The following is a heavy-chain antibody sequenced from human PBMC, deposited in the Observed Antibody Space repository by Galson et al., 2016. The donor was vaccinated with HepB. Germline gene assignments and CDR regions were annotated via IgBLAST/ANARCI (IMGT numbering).Heavy chain of an antibody. J-gene: IGHJ6*04. CDR3: VQGSTAPAV. CDR2: ISRSGDST. D-gene: IGHD1-26*01. Sequence: SLRLSCAASGFTFSNYGMTWVRQAPGKGLEVVSSISRSGDSTDYADSVKGRFTISRNNFLNTRPLQMNSTTADDTAIYYCVQGSTAPAVWGKGTTVTVSS. CDR1: GFTFSNYG. V-gene: IGHV3-23*01.